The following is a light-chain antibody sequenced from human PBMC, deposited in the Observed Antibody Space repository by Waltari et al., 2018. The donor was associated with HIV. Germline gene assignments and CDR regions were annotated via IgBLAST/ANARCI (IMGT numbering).Light chain of an antibody. Sequence: NLMLTQPHSVSESPGKTVTISCTRSSGSIASSYVQWYQKRPGSSPTTVIYEDYQRPSGVPDRFSGSIDSSSNSASLSISGLKTDDEADYYCQSYDTNNVIFGGGTKLTVL. CDR3: QSYDTNNVI. V-gene: IGLV6-57*01. CDR2: EDY. CDR1: SGSIASSY. J-gene: IGLJ2*01.